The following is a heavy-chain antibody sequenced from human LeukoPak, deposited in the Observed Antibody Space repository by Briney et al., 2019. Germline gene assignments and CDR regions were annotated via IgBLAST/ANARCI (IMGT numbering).Heavy chain of an antibody. D-gene: IGHD3-22*01. V-gene: IGHV3-43*02. CDR3: AKRSYDSSGPTD. Sequence: RGSLRPSCAAPGFTFHLYAMDWVRLAPREGLEWVSLITGDGRSTYYADSVKGRFTISRDNSKNSLYLQMNSLRTEDTALYYCAKRSYDSSGPTDWGQGTLVTVSS. CDR1: GFTFHLYA. CDR2: ITGDGRST. J-gene: IGHJ4*02.